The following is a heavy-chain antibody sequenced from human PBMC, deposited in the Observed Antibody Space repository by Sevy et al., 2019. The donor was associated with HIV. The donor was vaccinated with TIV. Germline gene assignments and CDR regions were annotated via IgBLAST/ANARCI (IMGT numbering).Heavy chain of an antibody. J-gene: IGHJ3*02. CDR3: ARESMATDAFDI. Sequence: GGSLRLSCAASGFTFSSYAMHWVRQAPGKGLEYVSAISSNGGSTYYADSVKRRFSISRDNSKNSLYLQMGSLRAEDMDVYYCARESMATDAFDIWGQGTMVTVSS. CDR1: GFTFSSYA. V-gene: IGHV3-64*02. CDR2: ISSNGGST. D-gene: IGHD5-12*01.